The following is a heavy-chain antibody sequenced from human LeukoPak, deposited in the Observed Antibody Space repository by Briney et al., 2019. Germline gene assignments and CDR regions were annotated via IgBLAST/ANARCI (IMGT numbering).Heavy chain of an antibody. CDR2: IDCSEIS. D-gene: IGHD2-8*01. CDR3: ARQNGVGLFSLP. J-gene: IGHJ4*02. CDR1: GCTISSYRYY. V-gene: IGHV4-39*01. Sequence: PLETLSLTCTVSGCTISSYRYYGRWRRQPPEKELEWIGSIDCSEISYHDPVLQSRVTLSVDTSKNQSSLKVTSVTAADTAVYYCARQNGVGLFSLPGGQGILVTVSS.